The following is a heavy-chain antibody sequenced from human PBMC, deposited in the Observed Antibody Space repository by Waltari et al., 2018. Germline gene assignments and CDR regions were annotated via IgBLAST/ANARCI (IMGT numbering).Heavy chain of an antibody. J-gene: IGHJ4*02. CDR3: ARDSRGGLFFDY. V-gene: IGHV3-53*01. CDR1: GFTVSRNY. CDR2: IFSDGRT. Sequence: ELQLVECGGVFMQSGGSLRLSCAASGFTVSRNYMSWVRQAPGKGLEWVSVIFSDGRTYYADSVKGRFTISRDNSKNTLYLQINSLRAEDTAVYYCARDSRGGLFFDYWGQGTLVTVSS.